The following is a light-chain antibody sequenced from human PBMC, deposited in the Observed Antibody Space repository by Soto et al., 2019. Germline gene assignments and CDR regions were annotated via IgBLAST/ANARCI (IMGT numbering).Light chain of an antibody. Sequence: QSALTQPASVSGSPGQSITISCTGTSRDVGGYNRVYWYQQHPGKAPKLLIYEVSKRPSGVSNRFSGSKSGNTASLTIPGLQADDEADYYCCSYAGSRDVFGTGTKLTVL. J-gene: IGLJ1*01. V-gene: IGLV2-23*02. CDR3: CSYAGSRDV. CDR2: EVS. CDR1: SRDVGGYNR.